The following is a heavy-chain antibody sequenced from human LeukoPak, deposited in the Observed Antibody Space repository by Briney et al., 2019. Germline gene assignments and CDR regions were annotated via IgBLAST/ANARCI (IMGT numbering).Heavy chain of an antibody. J-gene: IGHJ4*02. CDR3: ARDPGYCSSTSCYSYFFDC. CDR1: GFTFTSYS. D-gene: IGHD2-2*01. V-gene: IGHV3-21*01. CDR2: ITSSSRYI. Sequence: GGSLRLSCAASGFTFTSYSMNWVRQAPGKGLEWVSFITSSSRYIYYADSVKGRFTISRDNAKNSLYLQMNSLRAEDTAVYYCARDPGYCSSTSCYSYFFDCWGQGTLVTVSS.